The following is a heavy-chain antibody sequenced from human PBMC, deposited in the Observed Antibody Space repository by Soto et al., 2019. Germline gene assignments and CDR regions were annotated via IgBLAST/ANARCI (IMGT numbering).Heavy chain of an antibody. V-gene: IGHV1-69*13. CDR2: IIPIFGTA. CDR1: GGTFSSYA. D-gene: IGHD3-3*01. Sequence: ASVKVSCKASGGTFSSYAISWVRQAPGQGLEWMGGIIPIFGTANYAQKFQGRVTITADESTSTAYMELSSLRSEDTAVYYCARGPFGVVMVRYYYGMDVWGQGTTVTV. J-gene: IGHJ6*02. CDR3: ARGPFGVVMVRYYYGMDV.